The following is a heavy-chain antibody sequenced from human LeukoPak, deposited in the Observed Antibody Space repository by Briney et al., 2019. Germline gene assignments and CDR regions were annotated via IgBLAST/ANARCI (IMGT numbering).Heavy chain of an antibody. CDR1: GGSIDSSYY. D-gene: IGHD1-1*01. CDR2: IYPTGTT. J-gene: IGHJ4*02. Sequence: SQTLSLTCTVSGGSIDSSYYWTWIRQPAGKGLEWIGRIYPTGTTNYNPSLKSRVTISLDTSKNQFSLRLSSVTAADTAVYYRVEVFENWGQGTLVTVSS. CDR3: VEVFEN. V-gene: IGHV4-61*02.